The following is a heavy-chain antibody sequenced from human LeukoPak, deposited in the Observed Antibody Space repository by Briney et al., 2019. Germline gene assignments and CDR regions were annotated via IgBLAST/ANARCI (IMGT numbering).Heavy chain of an antibody. V-gene: IGHV4-30-2*01. CDR3: ASQYHHGGKDY. Sequence: SQTLSLTCAVSGGSISSGGYSWSWIRQPPGKGLEWMGYIYHSGSTYYNPSLKSRVTISVDRSKNQFSLKLSSVTAADTAVYYCASQYHHGGKDYWGQGTLVTVSS. CDR2: IYHSGST. CDR1: GGSISSGGYS. D-gene: IGHD4-23*01. J-gene: IGHJ4*02.